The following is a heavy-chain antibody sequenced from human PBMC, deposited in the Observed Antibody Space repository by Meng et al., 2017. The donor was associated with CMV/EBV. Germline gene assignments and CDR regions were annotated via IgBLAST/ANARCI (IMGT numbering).Heavy chain of an antibody. J-gene: IGHJ4*02. V-gene: IGHV3-23*01. CDR3: AKDLLSFGVVIRLDY. CDR1: GFTVSSYA. Sequence: SGFTVSSYAMSWVRQAPGKGLEWVSAISGSGGSTYYADSVKGRFTISRDNSKNTLYLQMNSLRAEDTAVYYCAKDLLSFGVVIRLDYWGQGTLVTVSS. CDR2: ISGSGGST. D-gene: IGHD3-3*01.